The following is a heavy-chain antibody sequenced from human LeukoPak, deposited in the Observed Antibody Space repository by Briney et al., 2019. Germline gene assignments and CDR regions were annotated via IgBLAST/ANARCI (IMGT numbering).Heavy chain of an antibody. J-gene: IGHJ4*02. V-gene: IGHV3-30*02. Sequence: GGSLRLSCAASGFIFSSYGMHWVRQAPGKGLEWVAFIRYDGRNKYYADSVKGRFTISRDNSKNTLYLQMNSLRGEDTAVYYCAKDSLRERIVGSTTRGVNDYWGQGTLVTISS. CDR3: AKDSLRERIVGSTTRGVNDY. CDR1: GFIFSSYG. D-gene: IGHD1-26*01. CDR2: IRYDGRNK.